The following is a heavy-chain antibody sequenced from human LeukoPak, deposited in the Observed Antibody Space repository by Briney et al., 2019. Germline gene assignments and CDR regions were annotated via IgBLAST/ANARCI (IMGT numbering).Heavy chain of an antibody. CDR1: GYTFTNYD. D-gene: IGHD7-27*01. Sequence: ASVKVSCKTSGYTFTNYDINWVRQATGQGLEWLGWMSPNNGDTGYAQRFQGRVTMTRDTSTNTAYMELSGLTSEDTAVYYCARNPPRTGDFNSWGQGALVTVSS. CDR3: ARNPPRTGDFNS. J-gene: IGHJ4*02. CDR2: MSPNNGDT. V-gene: IGHV1-8*01.